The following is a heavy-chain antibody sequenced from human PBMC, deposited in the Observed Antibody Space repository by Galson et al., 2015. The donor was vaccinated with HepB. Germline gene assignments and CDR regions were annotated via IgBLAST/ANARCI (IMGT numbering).Heavy chain of an antibody. CDR1: GYTFTSYA. J-gene: IGHJ3*01. CDR2: INTNTGNP. D-gene: IGHD6-13*01. V-gene: IGHV7-4-1*02. Sequence: SVKVSCKAPGYTFTSYAMNWVRQAPGQGLEWMGWINTNTGNPTYAQGFTGRFVFSLDTSVSTAYLQISSLKAEDTAVYYCARAPPSLEAGPRKWEAFDVWGQGTMVTVSS. CDR3: ARAPPSLEAGPRKWEAFDV.